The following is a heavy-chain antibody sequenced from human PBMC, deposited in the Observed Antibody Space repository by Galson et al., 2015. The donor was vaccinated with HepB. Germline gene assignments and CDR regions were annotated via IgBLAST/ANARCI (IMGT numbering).Heavy chain of an antibody. CDR3: ARDFQTAAGTGAFDI. J-gene: IGHJ3*02. CDR1: GYTFTGYY. CDR2: INPNSGGT. Sequence: SVKVSCKASGYTFTGYYMHWVRQAPGQGLEWMGRINPNSGGTNYAQKFQGRVTMTRDTSISTAYMELSRLRSDDTAVYYCARDFQTAAGTGAFDIWGQGTMVTVSS. D-gene: IGHD6-13*01. V-gene: IGHV1-2*06.